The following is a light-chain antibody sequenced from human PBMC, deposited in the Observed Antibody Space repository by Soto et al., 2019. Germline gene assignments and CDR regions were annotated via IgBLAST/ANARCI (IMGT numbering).Light chain of an antibody. Sequence: EIVLTQSPATLSLSPGERATLSCRASQSVSSYLAWYQQKPGQAPRLLIYDASNRATGIPARFSGSGSGTDFTLTICSLEPEDFAVYYCQQRSNWARTFGGGTKVDIK. V-gene: IGKV3-11*01. CDR3: QQRSNWART. J-gene: IGKJ4*01. CDR1: QSVSSY. CDR2: DAS.